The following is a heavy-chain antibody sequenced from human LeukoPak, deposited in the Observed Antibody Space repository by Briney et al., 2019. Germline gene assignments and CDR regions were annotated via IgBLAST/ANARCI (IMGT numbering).Heavy chain of an antibody. D-gene: IGHD6-19*01. J-gene: IGHJ6*02. Sequence: PGGSLRLSCAASGFTFDDYGMSWVRQAPGKGLEWVSYINSKSDNIYYADSVKGRFTISRDNVKNSLYLQLNSLRAEDTAVYYCARKQWLAPSPYYGMDVWGQGTTVTVSS. CDR1: GFTFDDYG. V-gene: IGHV3-48*01. CDR2: INSKSDNI. CDR3: ARKQWLAPSPYYGMDV.